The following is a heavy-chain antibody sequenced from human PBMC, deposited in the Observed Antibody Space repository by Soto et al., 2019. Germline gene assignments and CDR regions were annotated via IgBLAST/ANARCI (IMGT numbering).Heavy chain of an antibody. CDR3: ARATGNYDILTGYYPQAFDI. V-gene: IGHV4-4*02. D-gene: IGHD3-9*01. Sequence: PSETLSLNCAVSGGSISSSNWWSWVRQPPGKGLEWIGEIYHSGSTNYNPSLKSRVTISVDKSKNQFSLEMSSVTAADTAVYYCARATGNYDILTGYYPQAFDIWGQGTMVTVSS. CDR1: GGSISSSNW. J-gene: IGHJ3*02. CDR2: IYHSGST.